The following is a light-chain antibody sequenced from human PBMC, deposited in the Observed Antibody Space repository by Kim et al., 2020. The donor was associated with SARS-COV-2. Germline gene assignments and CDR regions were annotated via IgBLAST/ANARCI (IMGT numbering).Light chain of an antibody. Sequence: VPPGHTASITCSGDKLGDKSASWYQQKPGQSPVLVIYQDSKRPSGIPERFSGSNSGNTATLTISGTQAMDEADYYCQAWDSSTAVFGGGTQLTVL. V-gene: IGLV3-1*01. CDR2: QDS. CDR1: KLGDKS. J-gene: IGLJ3*02. CDR3: QAWDSSTAV.